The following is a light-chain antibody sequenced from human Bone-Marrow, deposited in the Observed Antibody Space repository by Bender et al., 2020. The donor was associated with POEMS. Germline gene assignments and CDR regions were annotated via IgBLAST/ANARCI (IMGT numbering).Light chain of an antibody. CDR3: CSYAGTYSWL. J-gene: IGLJ3*02. CDR1: TRDFGTNKV. V-gene: IGLV2-23*02. CDR2: VVT. Sequence: QYALTQPASVSGSPGQSITISCTGTTRDFGTNKVVSGNNHHPGKAPKPIIFVVTKRPSGVPDRFSGSKSGNTASLTISGLQAEDEADYHCCSYAGTYSWLFGGGTKLTVL.